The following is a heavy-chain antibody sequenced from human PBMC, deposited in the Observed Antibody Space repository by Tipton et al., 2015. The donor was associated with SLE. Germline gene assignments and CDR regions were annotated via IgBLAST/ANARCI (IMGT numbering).Heavy chain of an antibody. D-gene: IGHD3/OR15-3a*01. Sequence: TLSLTCTVSGGSISRSDYYWGWIRQPPGKGLEWIGSIYYSGRTFYNPSLNSRVTISVGTSKNLLSLKVNSVTAADTAVYFCARGGLGPFDYWGQGTLVTVSS. CDR2: IYYSGRT. CDR1: GGSISRSDYY. J-gene: IGHJ4*02. V-gene: IGHV4-39*07. CDR3: ARGGLGPFDY.